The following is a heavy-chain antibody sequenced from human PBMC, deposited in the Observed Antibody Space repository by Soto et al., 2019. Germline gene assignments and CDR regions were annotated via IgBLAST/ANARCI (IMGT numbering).Heavy chain of an antibody. J-gene: IGHJ4*02. D-gene: IGHD2-2*01. CDR2: NIPVFATA. Sequence: QVQLVQSGAEVQKPGPSVKVSCKASGATFSNYAVTWVRQAPGQGLEWVGGNIPVFATATYAQTFQGRVTITADESTNTAYMELSSLRSEDTAVYYCARREYQGPPSDYWGQGTLVTVSS. CDR3: ARREYQGPPSDY. CDR1: GATFSNYA. V-gene: IGHV1-69*01.